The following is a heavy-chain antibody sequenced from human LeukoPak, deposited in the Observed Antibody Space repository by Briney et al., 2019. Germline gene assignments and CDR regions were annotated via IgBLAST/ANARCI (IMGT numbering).Heavy chain of an antibody. D-gene: IGHD4/OR15-4a*01. CDR3: ARRAGAYSHPYDY. CDR2: IYIVNT. J-gene: IGHJ4*02. Sequence: GGSLRLSCTVSGFLVSDNSMSWVRQAPGRGLECVSFIYIVNTHYSDSRKGRCTISRDNSKNTLYLQMNTLRAEDTALYYCARRAGAYSHPYDYWGQGTLVTVSS. V-gene: IGHV3-53*01. CDR1: GFLVSDNS.